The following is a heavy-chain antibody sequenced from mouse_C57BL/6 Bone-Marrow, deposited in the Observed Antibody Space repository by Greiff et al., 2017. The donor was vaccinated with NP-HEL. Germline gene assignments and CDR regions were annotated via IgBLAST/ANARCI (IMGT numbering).Heavy chain of an antibody. V-gene: IGHV1-72*01. CDR2: IDPNSGGT. CDR3: ARKEFYYDTHWYFDV. Sequence: QVQLQQPGAELVKPGASVKLSCKASGYTFTSYWMHWVKQRPGRGLEWIGRIDPNSGGTKYNEKFKSKATLTVDKPSSTAYMQLSSLTSEDSAVYYCARKEFYYDTHWYFDVWGTGTTVTVSS. J-gene: IGHJ1*03. CDR1: GYTFTSYW. D-gene: IGHD2-4*01.